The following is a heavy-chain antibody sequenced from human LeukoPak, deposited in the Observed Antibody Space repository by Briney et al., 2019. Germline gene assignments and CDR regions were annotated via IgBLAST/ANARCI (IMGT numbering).Heavy chain of an antibody. V-gene: IGHV3-48*02. CDR2: ISSSSSTI. Sequence: PGGSLRLSCAASGFSFGTYRMNWVRQAPGKGLEWVSYISSSSSTIYYADSVKGRFTISRDNAKNSLYLQMNSLRDEGTAVYYCARDQEGQIGTWAEMDRFDYWGQGTLVTVSS. CDR3: ARDQEGQIGTWAEMDRFDY. J-gene: IGHJ4*02. D-gene: IGHD1-26*01. CDR1: GFSFGTYR.